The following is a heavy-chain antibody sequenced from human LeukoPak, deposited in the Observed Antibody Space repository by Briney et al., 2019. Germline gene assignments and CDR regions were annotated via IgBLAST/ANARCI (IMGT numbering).Heavy chain of an antibody. CDR1: GFPFSSYW. Sequence: GGSLRLSCTASGFPFSSYWIHWVRQAPGKGLVWVSRIDSDGSNTNYADSVRGRFTISRDNAKDTLYLQMNSLRVEDTAVYFCARGSWGSRNFDLWGRGTLVTVSS. CDR2: IDSDGSNT. CDR3: ARGSWGSRNFDL. V-gene: IGHV3-74*01. D-gene: IGHD3-16*01. J-gene: IGHJ2*01.